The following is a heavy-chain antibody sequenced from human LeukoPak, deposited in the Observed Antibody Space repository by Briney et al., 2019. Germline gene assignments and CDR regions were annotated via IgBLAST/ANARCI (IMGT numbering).Heavy chain of an antibody. D-gene: IGHD2-21*02. CDR3: VKDCRDESNCAADCLQS. CDR1: GFTFSAYA. J-gene: IGHJ4*02. CDR2: ISVSGGGT. V-gene: IGHV3-23*01. Sequence: PGGSLRLSCVASGFTFSAYAMTWVRQAPGKGLEWVSSISVSGGGTYYADSVRGRFTISRDNSKNTLFLHMNSLRAEDTAVYYCVKDCRDESNCAADCLQSWGQGTLVTVSS.